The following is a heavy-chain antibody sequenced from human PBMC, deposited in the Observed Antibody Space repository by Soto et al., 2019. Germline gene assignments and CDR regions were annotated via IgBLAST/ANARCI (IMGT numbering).Heavy chain of an antibody. D-gene: IGHD3-16*01. CDR3: TRRAPPRTGEYYYYYMDV. Sequence: GGSLRLSCAASGFTFSGSAMHWVRQASGKGLEWVGRIRSKANSYATAYAASVKGRFTISRDDSKNTAYLQMNSLKTEDTAVYYCTRRAPPRTGEYYYYYMDVWGKGTTVTVSS. V-gene: IGHV3-73*01. CDR2: IRSKANSYAT. J-gene: IGHJ6*03. CDR1: GFTFSGSA.